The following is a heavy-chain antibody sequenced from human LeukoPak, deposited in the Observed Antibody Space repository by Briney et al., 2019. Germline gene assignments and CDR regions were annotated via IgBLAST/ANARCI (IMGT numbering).Heavy chain of an antibody. CDR3: AREIREAPVSN. CDR1: GFSNDW. Sequence: GGSLRLPCTMSGFSNDWMAWVRQAPEKGLEWVATINQDGSQIYYVDSMKGRFTISRDNAKKSLYLQLTSLRADDTAVYYCAREIREAPVSNWGQGTLVTVSS. J-gene: IGHJ4*02. D-gene: IGHD5/OR15-5a*01. CDR2: INQDGSQI. V-gene: IGHV3-7*01.